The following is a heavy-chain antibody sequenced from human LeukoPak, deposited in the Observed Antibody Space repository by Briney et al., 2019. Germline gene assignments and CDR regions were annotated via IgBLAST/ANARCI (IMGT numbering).Heavy chain of an antibody. D-gene: IGHD4-17*01. CDR2: ISDDGRSK. V-gene: IGHV3-30*18. CDR3: AKRPSDYGDYVSYFDF. Sequence: GGSLRLSCVASGFSFISYGMHWVRQAPGKGLEWVGVISDDGRSKDYADSVKGRFTISRDNSKDTLYLQMNGLRDEDTAVYYCAKRPSDYGDYVSYFDFWGQGTLVTVSS. J-gene: IGHJ4*02. CDR1: GFSFISYG.